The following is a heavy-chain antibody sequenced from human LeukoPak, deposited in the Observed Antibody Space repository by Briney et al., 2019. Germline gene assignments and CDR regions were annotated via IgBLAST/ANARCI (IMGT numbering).Heavy chain of an antibody. CDR2: INHSGST. V-gene: IGHV4-34*01. J-gene: IGHJ4*02. D-gene: IGHD1-26*01. CDR1: GGSFSGYY. Sequence: PSETLSLTCAVYGGSFSGYYWSWIRQPPGKGLEWIGEINHSGSTNYNPSLKSRVTISVDTSKNQFSLELSSVTAADTAVYYCARRSWRADDSGRLYYFDYWGQGTLVTVSS. CDR3: ARRSWRADDSGRLYYFDY.